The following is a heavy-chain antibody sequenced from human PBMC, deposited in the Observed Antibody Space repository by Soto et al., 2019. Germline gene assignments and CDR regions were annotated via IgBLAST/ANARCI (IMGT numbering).Heavy chain of an antibody. D-gene: IGHD6-13*01. Sequence: QVQLVQSGGELKKPGASVKVSCKASGYTFTNYAISWVRQAPGRGLEGMGWVNTYNGNPNYAQIFQGRVTMTTDTSTGTAYMELRSLKSDDSAIYYCARDSQHSTSWQRFASWGQGTLVTVSS. CDR3: ARDSQHSTSWQRFAS. J-gene: IGHJ4*02. V-gene: IGHV1-18*01. CDR1: GYTFTNYA. CDR2: VNTYNGNP.